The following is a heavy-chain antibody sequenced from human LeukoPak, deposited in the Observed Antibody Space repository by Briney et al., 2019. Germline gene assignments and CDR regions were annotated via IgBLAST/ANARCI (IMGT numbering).Heavy chain of an antibody. CDR2: IYGSGSST. CDR1: GFTFSSYA. D-gene: IGHD2-15*01. Sequence: GGSLRLSCAASGFTFSSYAMSWVRQAPGKGLEWVSAIYGSGSSTYYADSVKGRFTISRDNSKNTLYLQMNSLRAEDTAVYYCAKVNTPYYYYGMDVWGQGTTVTVSS. V-gene: IGHV3-23*01. J-gene: IGHJ6*02. CDR3: AKVNTPYYYYGMDV.